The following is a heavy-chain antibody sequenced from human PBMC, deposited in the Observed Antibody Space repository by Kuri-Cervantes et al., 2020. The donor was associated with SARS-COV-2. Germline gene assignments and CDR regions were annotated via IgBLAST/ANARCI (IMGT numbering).Heavy chain of an antibody. V-gene: IGHV4-4*07. CDR2: IYTSGST. D-gene: IGHD6-13*01. CDR1: GGSISSYY. J-gene: IGHJ5*02. CDR3: ARVNGLAAGTTAS. Sequence: GSLRPSCTVSGGSISSYYWSWIRQPAGKGLEWSGRIYTSGSTNYNPSPKSRVTMSVATSKNQFSLKLSSVTAADTAVYYCARVNGLAAGTTASWGQGTLVTVSS.